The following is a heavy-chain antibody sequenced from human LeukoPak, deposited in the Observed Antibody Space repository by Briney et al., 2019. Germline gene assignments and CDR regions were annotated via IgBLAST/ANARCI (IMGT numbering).Heavy chain of an antibody. V-gene: IGHV4-59*01. CDR1: GDSISSYF. CDR3: ARVQEVMIRGASYWFDP. Sequence: SETLSLTCTVSGDSISSYFWSWIRQPPGKGLEWIGYIYYSGNTNYNPSLKSRVTISVDTSKNQFSLKLTSVTAADTAMYYCARVQEVMIRGASYWFDPWGQGTLVTVSS. J-gene: IGHJ5*02. D-gene: IGHD3-10*01. CDR2: IYYSGNT.